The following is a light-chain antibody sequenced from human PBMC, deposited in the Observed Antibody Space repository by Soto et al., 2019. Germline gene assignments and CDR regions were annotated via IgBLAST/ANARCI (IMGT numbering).Light chain of an antibody. Sequence: QSALTQPASVSGSPGQSITISFTGTSSDVGGYNHVSWYQQHPGKAPKLIIFEVRNRPSGVSDRFSASKSDNTASLTISGLQTEDEAVYYCSSYASSSSYAFGTGTKLTVL. V-gene: IGLV2-14*01. CDR2: EVR. CDR1: SSDVGGYNH. J-gene: IGLJ1*01. CDR3: SSYASSSSYA.